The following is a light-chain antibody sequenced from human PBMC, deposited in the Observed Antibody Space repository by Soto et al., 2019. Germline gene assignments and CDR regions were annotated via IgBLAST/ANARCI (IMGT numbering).Light chain of an antibody. J-gene: IGKJ1*01. CDR1: QSVSSSY. CDR3: QQYCSSPT. Sequence: EIVLTQSPGTLSLSPGERATLSCRSSQSVSSSYLAWYQQKPGQAPRLLIYDVSSRATGIPDRFSGSGSGTDFTLTISRLEPEDLAVYYCQQYCSSPTFGQGTKVEIK. V-gene: IGKV3-20*01. CDR2: DVS.